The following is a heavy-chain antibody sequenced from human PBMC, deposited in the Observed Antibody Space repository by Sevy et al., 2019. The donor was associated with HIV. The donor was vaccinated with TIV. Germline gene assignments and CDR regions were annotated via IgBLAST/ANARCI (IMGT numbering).Heavy chain of an antibody. CDR2: ISSSSSYI. Sequence: GGSLRLSCAASGFTFSSYSMNWDRQAPGKGLEWVSSISSSSSYIYYADSVKGRFTISRDNAKNSLYLQMNSLRAEDTAVYYCAREGIIVATIAFDYWGQGTLVTVSS. D-gene: IGHD5-12*01. V-gene: IGHV3-21*01. CDR1: GFTFSSYS. CDR3: AREGIIVATIAFDY. J-gene: IGHJ4*02.